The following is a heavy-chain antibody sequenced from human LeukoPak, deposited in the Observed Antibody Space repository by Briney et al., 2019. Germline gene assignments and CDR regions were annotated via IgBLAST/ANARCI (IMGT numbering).Heavy chain of an antibody. D-gene: IGHD3-3*01. CDR1: GGSITNYY. CDR3: ASSHPLGSNNDYYTPFDY. V-gene: IGHV4-59*01. Sequence: PSETLSLTCTVSGGSITNYYWSWIRQTPGKRLEWIGYLYYSGDTNYNPSLKSRVAISVDTSKNQFSLSLSSVTAADTAVYFCASSHPLGSNNDYYTPFDYWGQGTLVTVSS. J-gene: IGHJ4*02. CDR2: LYYSGDT.